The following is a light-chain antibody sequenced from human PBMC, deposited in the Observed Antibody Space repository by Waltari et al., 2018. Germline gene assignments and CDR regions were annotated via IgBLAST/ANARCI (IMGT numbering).Light chain of an antibody. Sequence: SVLTQPPSVSVAPGQRVTISCTASSPNIGAGYDVHWYQQLPGTDPKLLIYGNSNRPSGVPDRFSGSKSGTSASLAITGLQAEDEADYYCQSYDSSLSGWVFGGGTKLTVL. V-gene: IGLV1-40*01. J-gene: IGLJ3*02. CDR1: SPNIGAGYD. CDR2: GNS. CDR3: QSYDSSLSGWV.